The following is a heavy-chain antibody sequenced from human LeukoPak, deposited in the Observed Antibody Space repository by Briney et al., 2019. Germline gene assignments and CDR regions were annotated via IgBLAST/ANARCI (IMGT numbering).Heavy chain of an antibody. J-gene: IGHJ6*02. Sequence: GGSLRLSCAASGFIFSSYDMHWVRQAPGKGLEWVAVISYDGSKRDHRDAVKGRFTISRDNSKNTLYVQMNSLRAEDAAVYYRAKPRSPVYGDYGGPFYYYVMVVWRRGTTLSVS. D-gene: IGHD4-17*01. CDR3: AKPRSPVYGDYGGPFYYYVMVV. V-gene: IGHV3-30*18. CDR2: ISYDGSKR. CDR1: GFIFSSYD.